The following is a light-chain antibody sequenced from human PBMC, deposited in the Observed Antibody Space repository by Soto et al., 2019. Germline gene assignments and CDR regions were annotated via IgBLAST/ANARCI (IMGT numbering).Light chain of an antibody. Sequence: EIVLTQSPGTLSLSPGERATLSCRASQSVSSTYLAWCQQKPGQAPRLLIFGASSRATGIPDRFSGSGSGTNFTLTISSLQPEDFAVYYCHLRSNWPTFGAGTKVDIK. J-gene: IGKJ4*01. V-gene: IGKV3D-20*02. CDR1: QSVSSTY. CDR2: GAS. CDR3: HLRSNWPT.